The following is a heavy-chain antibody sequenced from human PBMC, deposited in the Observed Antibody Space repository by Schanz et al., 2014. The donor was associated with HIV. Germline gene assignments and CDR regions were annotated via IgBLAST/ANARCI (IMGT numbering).Heavy chain of an antibody. CDR3: ANEEVPNDY. CDR2: IWYDGSKK. V-gene: IGHV3-33*06. CDR1: GFTFSRDW. Sequence: QVQLVESGGGVVQPGRSLRLSCAASGFTFSRDWMHWARQAPGKGLEWVAVIWYDGSKKYYADSVKGRFTISRDNSKNTLYLQMSSLRVEDTAVYYCANEEVPNDYWGQGTLVTVSS. J-gene: IGHJ4*02.